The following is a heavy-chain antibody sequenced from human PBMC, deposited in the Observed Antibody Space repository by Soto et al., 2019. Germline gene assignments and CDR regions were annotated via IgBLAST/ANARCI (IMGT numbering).Heavy chain of an antibody. D-gene: IGHD2-2*02. CDR2: IYYGGST. CDR3: AAYDCSSTSCYTEYYGMDV. V-gene: IGHV4-39*01. J-gene: IGHJ6*02. Sequence: PSETLSLTCTVSGGSISSSSYYWGWIRQPPGEGLEWIGSIYYGGSTYYNPSLKSRVTISVDTSKNQFSLKLSSVTAADTAVYYCAAYDCSSTSCYTEYYGMDVWGQGTTVTVSS. CDR1: GGSISSSSYY.